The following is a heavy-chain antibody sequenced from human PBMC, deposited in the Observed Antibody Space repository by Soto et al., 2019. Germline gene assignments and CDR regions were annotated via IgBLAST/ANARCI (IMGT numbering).Heavy chain of an antibody. V-gene: IGHV3-30*18. J-gene: IGHJ6*02. Sequence: QVQLVESGGGLVPPGGSLRLTCVASGFTFGSHGMHWVRQAPGKGLEWVAVISYDETNEHYVDSVKGRFTISRDNSKSILDLPMNRLRPEDTAVYKCAKDLRTTISDYGMDVWGQGTTVTVSS. CDR1: GFTFGSHG. CDR2: ISYDETNE. CDR3: AKDLRTTISDYGMDV.